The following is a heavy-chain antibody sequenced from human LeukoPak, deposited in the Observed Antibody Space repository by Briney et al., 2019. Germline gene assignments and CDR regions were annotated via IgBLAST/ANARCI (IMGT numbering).Heavy chain of an antibody. D-gene: IGHD5-24*01. V-gene: IGHV3-74*01. Sequence: PGGSLRLSCAASGFTFSSYWIHWVRQAPGKGLVWVSRINSDGSSTSYADSVKGRFTISRDNAKNTLYLQMNSLRAEDTAIYYCAREGDGYNYGGFDYWGQGTLVTVSS. CDR2: INSDGSST. J-gene: IGHJ4*02. CDR3: AREGDGYNYGGFDY. CDR1: GFTFSSYW.